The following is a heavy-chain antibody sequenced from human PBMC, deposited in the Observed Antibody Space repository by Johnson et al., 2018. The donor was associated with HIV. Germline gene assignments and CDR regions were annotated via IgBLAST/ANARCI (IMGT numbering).Heavy chain of an antibody. D-gene: IGHD5-24*01. V-gene: IGHV3-66*01. CDR2: LFSGGTT. Sequence: VQAVESGGGVVRPVGSLRLSCAASGFTFDDYGMSWVRQALGKGLEWVSVLFSGGTTYYADSVKGRFTISRDNSKNTLYLQMNSLRAEDTAVYYCARACRDGYTCDVYDIWGQGTMVTVSS. J-gene: IGHJ3*02. CDR1: GFTFDDYG. CDR3: ARACRDGYTCDVYDI.